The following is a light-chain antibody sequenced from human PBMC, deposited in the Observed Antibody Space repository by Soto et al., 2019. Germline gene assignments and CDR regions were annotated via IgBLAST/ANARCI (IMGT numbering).Light chain of an antibody. J-gene: IGLJ2*01. Sequence: QSVLTQPASVSGSPGQSITISCTGTSSDVGGSNYVSWYQQHPGKAPKVMIYEVSNRPSGVSNRFSGSKSGNTASLTISGLQAEDEADYYCSSYTSSSTLYVIFGGGTKLTVL. CDR1: SSDVGGSNY. CDR3: SSYTSSSTLYVI. V-gene: IGLV2-14*01. CDR2: EVS.